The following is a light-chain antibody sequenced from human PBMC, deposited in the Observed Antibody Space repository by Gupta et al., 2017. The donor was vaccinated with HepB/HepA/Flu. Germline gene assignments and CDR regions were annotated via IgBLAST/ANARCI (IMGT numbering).Light chain of an antibody. CDR1: QSISNW. Sequence: DIQMTQSPSTLSASVGDRVTITCRASQSISNWLAWYQQKPGKAPKVLIYAASSLESGVPSRFSGSGSGTDFTLTISSLQPDDFATYYCQQDGGYSRTFGQGTKVEIK. J-gene: IGKJ1*01. V-gene: IGKV1-5*03. CDR3: QQDGGYSRT. CDR2: AAS.